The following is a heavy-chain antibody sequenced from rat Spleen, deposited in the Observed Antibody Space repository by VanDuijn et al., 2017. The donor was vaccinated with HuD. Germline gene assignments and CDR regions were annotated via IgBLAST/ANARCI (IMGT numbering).Heavy chain of an antibody. Sequence: EVQLQESGPGLVKPSRSLSLTCSVTDYSITSNYWGWIRKFPGNKMEWFGHMSYSGGTSYNPSLKSRISITRDTSKNQFFLQLNSVTPEDTATYYCARTDYYAGSYYFDYWGQGVMVTVSS. J-gene: IGHJ2*01. CDR2: MSYSGGT. V-gene: IGHV3-1*01. CDR1: DYSITSNY. D-gene: IGHD1-12*02. CDR3: ARTDYYAGSYYFDY.